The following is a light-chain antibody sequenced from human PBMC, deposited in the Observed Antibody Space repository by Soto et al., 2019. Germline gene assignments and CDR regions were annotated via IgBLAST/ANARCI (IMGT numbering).Light chain of an antibody. CDR3: QQSYSTPA. CDR2: AAS. Sequence: DIQVSQYPYPLYASVGDRVTITCRASQSISSYLNWYQQKPGKAPKLLIYAASSLQSGVPSRFSGSGSGTDFTLTISSLQPEDFAAYYCQQSYSTPAFGPGTMVDI. J-gene: IGKJ3*01. V-gene: IGKV1-39*01. CDR1: QSISSY.